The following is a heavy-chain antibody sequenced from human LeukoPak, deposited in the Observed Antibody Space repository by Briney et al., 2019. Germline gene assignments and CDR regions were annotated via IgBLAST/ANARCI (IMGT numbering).Heavy chain of an antibody. V-gene: IGHV3-30*07. CDR3: AKRSSGWCLGEFDY. D-gene: IGHD6-19*01. J-gene: IGHJ4*02. Sequence: PGSSLRLSCAASGLTFSSHAMHWVRQAPGKGLEWVAVISFDVSITYYADSVKGRFTISRDNSKNTLYLQMNSLRAEDTAVYYCAKRSSGWCLGEFDYWGQGTLVTVSS. CDR2: ISFDVSIT. CDR1: GLTFSSHA.